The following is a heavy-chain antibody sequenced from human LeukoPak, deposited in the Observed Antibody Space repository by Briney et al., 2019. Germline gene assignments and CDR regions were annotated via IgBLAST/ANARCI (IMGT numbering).Heavy chain of an antibody. Sequence: SETLSLTCTVSGDSISNYYWNWIRQPAGKGLEWIGRIYSGGIKYNPSLNRRVTMSLDTSKNQFSLKLSSVTAADTAVYYCARAGGYCSGGSCPPYYYYGMDVWGQGTTVTVSS. D-gene: IGHD2-15*01. V-gene: IGHV4-4*07. CDR2: IYSGGI. J-gene: IGHJ6*02. CDR1: GDSISNYY. CDR3: ARAGGYCSGGSCPPYYYYGMDV.